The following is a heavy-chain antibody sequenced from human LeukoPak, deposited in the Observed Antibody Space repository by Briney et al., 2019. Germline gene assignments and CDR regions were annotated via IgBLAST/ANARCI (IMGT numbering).Heavy chain of an antibody. CDR3: ARVTPLYYYDSSGYYYYYYYMDV. Sequence: ASVKVSCKASGYTFTGYYMHWVRQAPGQGLEWMGRINPNNVGTNYAQKFQGRVTMTRDTSISTAYVELSRLRSDETAVYYCARVTPLYYYDSSGYYYYYYYMDVWGKGTTVTVSS. J-gene: IGHJ6*03. V-gene: IGHV1-2*06. D-gene: IGHD3-22*01. CDR1: GYTFTGYY. CDR2: INPNNVGT.